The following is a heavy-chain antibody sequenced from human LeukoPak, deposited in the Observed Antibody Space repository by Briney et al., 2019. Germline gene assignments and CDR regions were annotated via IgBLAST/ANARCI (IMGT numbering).Heavy chain of an antibody. D-gene: IGHD2-2*01. J-gene: IGHJ4*02. CDR3: ASLPPPAAKLDY. CDR2: IYYSGST. V-gene: IGHV4-39*01. Sequence: PSETLSLTCTVSGGSISSSSYYWGWIRQPPGKGLEWVGSIYYSGSTYYNPSLKSRVTISVDTSKNQFSLKLSSVTAADTAVYYCASLPPPAAKLDYWGQGTLVTVSS. CDR1: GGSISSSSYY.